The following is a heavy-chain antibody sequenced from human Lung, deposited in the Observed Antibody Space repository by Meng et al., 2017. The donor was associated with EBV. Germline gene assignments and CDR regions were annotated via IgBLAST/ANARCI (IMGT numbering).Heavy chain of an antibody. CDR2: IVGRVGAT. CDR1: GVTLRKDD. CDR3: ATGDALRLGELSPFDY. Sequence: VQVLELGVGWVQAGGALTLPCAASGVTLRKDDRSWGRQAPGRGLEGVSGIVGRVGATYHTDAVKGRFTISRDNSKITLYLQMNSLRADDTAVYYCATGDALRLGELSPFDYWGRGTLVTVSS. V-gene: IGHV3-23*01. J-gene: IGHJ4*02. D-gene: IGHD3-16*02.